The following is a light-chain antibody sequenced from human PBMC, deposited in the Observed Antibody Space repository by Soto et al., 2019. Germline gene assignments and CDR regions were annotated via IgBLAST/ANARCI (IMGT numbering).Light chain of an antibody. CDR2: EVS. CDR3: SSYTTTTTVV. V-gene: IGLV2-14*01. CDR1: GNDIGSFNF. J-gene: IGLJ1*01. Sequence: QSALTQPASVSGSPGQSITISCTGTGNDIGSFNFVSWYQQHPGKAPKVIISEVSSRPSGVSHRFSGSKSGNTASLTISGLQAEDEADYFCSSYTTTTTVVFGTGTKLTVL.